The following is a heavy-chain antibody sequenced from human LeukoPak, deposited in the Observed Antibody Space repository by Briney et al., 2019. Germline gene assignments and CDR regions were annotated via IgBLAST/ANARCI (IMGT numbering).Heavy chain of an antibody. CDR1: GGSISSSSYY. CDR2: IYYSGST. Sequence: SGTLSLTCTVSGGSISSSSYYWGWIRQPPGKGLEWIGSIYYSGSTYYNPSLKSRVTISVDTSKNQFSLKLSSVTAADTAVYYCARDAGGSWYSYWGQGTLVTVSS. V-gene: IGHV4-39*07. CDR3: ARDAGGSWYSY. D-gene: IGHD6-13*01. J-gene: IGHJ4*02.